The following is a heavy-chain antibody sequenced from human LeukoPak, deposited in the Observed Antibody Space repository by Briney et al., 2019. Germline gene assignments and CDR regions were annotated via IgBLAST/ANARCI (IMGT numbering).Heavy chain of an antibody. CDR1: GYVFTSYG. J-gene: IGHJ3*02. CDR3: ARAGKLMITMVRGALASKKGFDI. Sequence: ASVKVSCKASGYVFTSYGISWVRQAPGQGLEWMGWINPNSGGTNYAQKFQGRVTMTRDTSISTAYMELSRLRSDDTAVYYCARAGKLMITMVRGALASKKGFDIWGQGTMVTVSS. CDR2: INPNSGGT. V-gene: IGHV1-2*02. D-gene: IGHD3-10*01.